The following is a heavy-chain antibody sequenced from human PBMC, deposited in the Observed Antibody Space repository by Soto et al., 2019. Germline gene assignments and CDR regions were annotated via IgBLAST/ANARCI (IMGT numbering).Heavy chain of an antibody. Sequence: SVKVSCKASGYTFTGYDMHWVRQARGQGLEWIGWIDAGSGDTNYAQKFQGRVTITRDMSTSTAYMELSSLRAEDTAVYYCARRITAAGAYDYWGQGTLVTVSS. CDR3: ARRITAAGAYDY. V-gene: IGHV1-58*02. J-gene: IGHJ4*02. D-gene: IGHD6-13*01. CDR1: GYTFTGYD. CDR2: IDAGSGDT.